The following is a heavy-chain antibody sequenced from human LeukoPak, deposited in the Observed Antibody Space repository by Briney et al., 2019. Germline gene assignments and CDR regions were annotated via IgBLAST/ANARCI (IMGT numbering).Heavy chain of an antibody. CDR2: IKEDGSEK. J-gene: IGHJ5*02. V-gene: IGHV3-7*01. CDR1: GFTFSRYW. CDR3: TRIQNNWFDP. Sequence: GGSLRLSCAASGFTFSRYWMSWVCQAPGKGLEWVANIKEDGSEKYYVASVKGRFTITRDNAESSLWLQMNSLRAEDTAVYYCTRIQNNWFDPWGQGSLVTVSS.